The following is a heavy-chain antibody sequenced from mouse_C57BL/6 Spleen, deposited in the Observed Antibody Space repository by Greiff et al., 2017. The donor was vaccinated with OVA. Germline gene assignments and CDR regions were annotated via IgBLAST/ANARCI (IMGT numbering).Heavy chain of an antibody. CDR2: INPNYGTT. CDR3: GFGAVVPYYFDY. J-gene: IGHJ2*01. D-gene: IGHD1-1*01. V-gene: IGHV1-39*01. CDR1: GYSFTDYN. Sequence: VQLKESGPELVKPGASVKISCKASGYSFTDYNMNWVKQSNGKSLEWIGVINPNYGTTSYNQKFKGKATLTVDQSSSTAYMQLNSLTSEDSAVYYCGFGAVVPYYFDYWGQGTTLTVSS.